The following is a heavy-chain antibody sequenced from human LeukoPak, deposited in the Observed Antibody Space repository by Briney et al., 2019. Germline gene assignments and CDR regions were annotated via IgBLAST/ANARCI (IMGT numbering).Heavy chain of an antibody. CDR2: IYPGDSDT. D-gene: IGHD5-12*01. V-gene: IGHV5-51*01. Sequence: GESLKISCKGSGYSFTSYWIGWVRQMPGKGLEWMGIIYPGDSDTRYSPSFQGQVTISADKSISTAYLQWSSLKASDTAMYYCARQAVDIVATTYAFNIWGQGTMVTVSS. CDR3: ARQAVDIVATTYAFNI. CDR1: GYSFTSYW. J-gene: IGHJ3*02.